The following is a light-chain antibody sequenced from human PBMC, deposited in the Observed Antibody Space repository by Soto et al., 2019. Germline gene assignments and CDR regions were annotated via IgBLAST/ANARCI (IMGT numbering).Light chain of an antibody. CDR2: EVD. J-gene: IGLJ2*01. Sequence: QSALTQPPSASGSPGQSVTISCTGTSSDVGGYNYVSWYQQPPGKAPKLIIYEVDKRPSGVPDRFSGSKSGNTASLTVSGLQAEDEADYFCSSFAGTNQVVFGGGTKVTVL. V-gene: IGLV2-8*01. CDR3: SSFAGTNQVV. CDR1: SSDVGGYNY.